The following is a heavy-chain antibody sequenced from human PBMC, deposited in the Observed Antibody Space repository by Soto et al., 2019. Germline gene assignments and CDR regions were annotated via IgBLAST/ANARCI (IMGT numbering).Heavy chain of an antibody. V-gene: IGHV3-23*01. CDR3: AKDDSPREVILPFYYYYYGMDV. D-gene: IGHD3-3*01. CDR2: ISGSGGST. Sequence: PGGPLRLSCTASGFTFSSYAMSWVRQAPGKVLEWVSAISGSGGSTYYADSVKGRCTISRDKSKNTLYLQMNSLRADDTAVYYCAKDDSPREVILPFYYYYYGMDVLGQGTTVTVSS. J-gene: IGHJ6*02. CDR1: GFTFSSYA.